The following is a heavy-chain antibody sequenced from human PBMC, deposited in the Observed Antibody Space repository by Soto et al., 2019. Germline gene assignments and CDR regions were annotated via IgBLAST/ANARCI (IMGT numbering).Heavy chain of an antibody. D-gene: IGHD4-4*01. CDR3: ARTDHPMTTVRVAYYYGMDV. V-gene: IGHV1-18*04. CDR1: GYTFTSYG. CDR2: ISAYNGNT. J-gene: IGHJ6*02. Sequence: VASVKVSCKASGYTFTSYGISWVRQAPGQGLEWMGWISAYNGNTNYAQKLQGRVTMTTDTSTSTAYMELRSLRSDDTAVYYCARTDHPMTTVRVAYYYGMDVWGQGTTVTVSS.